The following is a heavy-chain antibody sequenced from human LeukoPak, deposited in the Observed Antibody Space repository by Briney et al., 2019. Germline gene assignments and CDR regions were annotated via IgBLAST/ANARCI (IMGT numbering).Heavy chain of an antibody. D-gene: IGHD5-18*01. V-gene: IGHV4-4*09. CDR1: GGSISSYY. J-gene: IGHJ4*02. Sequence: SETLSLTCTVSGGSISSYYWSWIRQPPGKGLEWIGYIYTSGSINYNPSLKSRVTISVDTSKNQFSLKLSSVTAADTAVYYCARHSRPNTAMDPFDYWGQGTLVTVSS. CDR2: IYTSGSI. CDR3: ARHSRPNTAMDPFDY.